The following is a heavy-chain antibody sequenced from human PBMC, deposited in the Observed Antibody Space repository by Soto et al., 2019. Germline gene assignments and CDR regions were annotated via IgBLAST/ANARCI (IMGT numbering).Heavy chain of an antibody. Sequence: QVQLVQSGAEVKKPGASVKVSCKASGYTFTSYGISWVRQAPGQGLEWMGWISAYNGNTNYAQKLQGRVTMTTDTSTSTAYMELRSLRSDDTAVYYCASKNFPGYGDYYYGMDVWGQGTTVTVSS. CDR3: ASKNFPGYGDYYYGMDV. J-gene: IGHJ6*02. CDR2: ISAYNGNT. D-gene: IGHD6-13*01. V-gene: IGHV1-18*01. CDR1: GYTFTSYG.